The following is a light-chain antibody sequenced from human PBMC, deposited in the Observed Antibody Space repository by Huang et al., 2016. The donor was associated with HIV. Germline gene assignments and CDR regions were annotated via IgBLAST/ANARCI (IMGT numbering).Light chain of an antibody. J-gene: IGKJ5*01. CDR1: QRFTS. CDR3: QQYNNWPSIT. Sequence: EIVMTQSPATLSVSPGERATLTCRASQRFTSLAWYQRKPGQTPRLLIHGASNRATGIPARFSGSGSGTDFTLTISSLQSEDFAVYYCQQYNNWPSITCGQGTRLEIK. CDR2: GAS. V-gene: IGKV3-15*01.